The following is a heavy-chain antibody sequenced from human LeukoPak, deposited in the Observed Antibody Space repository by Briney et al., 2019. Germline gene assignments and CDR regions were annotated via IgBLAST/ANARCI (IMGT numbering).Heavy chain of an antibody. D-gene: IGHD6-6*01. CDR2: INPNSGGT. CDR3: ARVRIAARLFDY. V-gene: IGHV1-2*02. J-gene: IGHJ4*02. Sequence: ASVKVSCRASGYTFTGYYMHWVRQAPGQGLEWMGWINPNSGGTNYAQKFQGRVTMTRDTSISTAYMELSRLRSDDTAVYYCARVRIAARLFDYWGQGTLVTVSS. CDR1: GYTFTGYY.